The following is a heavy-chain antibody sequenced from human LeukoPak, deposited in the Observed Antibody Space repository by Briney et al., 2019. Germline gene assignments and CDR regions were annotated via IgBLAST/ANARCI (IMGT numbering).Heavy chain of an antibody. J-gene: IGHJ6*03. V-gene: IGHV3-66*01. CDR3: ARGGYGDYGYYYYMDV. CDR1: GFTVSSNY. CDR2: IYSGGST. Sequence: GGSLRLSCAASGFTVSSNYMTWVRQAPGKGLEWVSVIYSGGSTYYADSVKGRFTISRDNSKNTLYLQMNSLRAEDTALYYCARGGYGDYGYYYYMDVWGKGTTVTVSS. D-gene: IGHD4-17*01.